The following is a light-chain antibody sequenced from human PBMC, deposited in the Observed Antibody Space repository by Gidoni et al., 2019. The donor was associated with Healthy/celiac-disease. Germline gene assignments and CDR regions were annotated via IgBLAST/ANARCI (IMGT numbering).Light chain of an antibody. CDR3: QQYYSTPPT. Sequence: DIVMTQSPDSLAVSLGERATINCKSSPSFLYSSNNKNYLAWYQQKPGQPPTLLIYWASTRESGVPDRFSGSGSGTDFTLTISSLQAEDVAVYYCQQYYSTPPTFGQGTKVEIK. J-gene: IGKJ1*01. V-gene: IGKV4-1*01. CDR1: PSFLYSSNNKNY. CDR2: WAS.